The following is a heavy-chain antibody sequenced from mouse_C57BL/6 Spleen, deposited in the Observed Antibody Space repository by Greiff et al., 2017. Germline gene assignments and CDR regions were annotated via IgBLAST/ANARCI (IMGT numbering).Heavy chain of an antibody. V-gene: IGHV1-50*01. CDR3: ARRAHSKGYAMDY. J-gene: IGHJ4*01. D-gene: IGHD2-5*01. CDR1: GYTFTSYW. Sequence: QVQLQQPGAELVKPGASVKLSCKASGYTFTSYWMQWVKQRPGQGLEWIGEIDPSDSYTNYNQKFKGKATLTVDASSSTAYMQLSSLTSEDSAVYYCARRAHSKGYAMDYWGQGTSVTVSS. CDR2: IDPSDSYT.